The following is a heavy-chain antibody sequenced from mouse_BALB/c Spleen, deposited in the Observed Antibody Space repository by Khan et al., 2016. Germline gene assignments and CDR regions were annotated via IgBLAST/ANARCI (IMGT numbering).Heavy chain of an antibody. V-gene: IGHV4-1*02. D-gene: IGHD1-2*01. CDR3: ARLHYYSAMDY. CDR2: INPDSSTI. Sequence: EVKLLESGGGLVQPGGSLKLSCAASGFDFSRYWMSWVRQAPGKGLEWIGEINPDSSTINYTPSLKDKFIISIDNAKNTLYLQMSKVRSEDTALYFCARLHYYSAMDYWGQGTPLTVSS. J-gene: IGHJ2*01. CDR1: GFDFSRYW.